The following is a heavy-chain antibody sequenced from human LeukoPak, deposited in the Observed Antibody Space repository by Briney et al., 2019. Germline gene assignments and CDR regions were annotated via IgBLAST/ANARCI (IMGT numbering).Heavy chain of an antibody. Sequence: PGGSLRLSCAASGFTFSTYSMNWVRQAPGKGLEWVSSISSSSSYIYYADSVKGRFTISRDNAKNSLYLQMNSLRAEDTAVYYCARDPLGYCSSTSCIPFDYYYYYMDVWGKGTTVTVSS. CDR1: GFTFSTYS. V-gene: IGHV3-21*01. J-gene: IGHJ6*03. CDR2: ISSSSSYI. D-gene: IGHD2-2*01. CDR3: ARDPLGYCSSTSCIPFDYYYYYMDV.